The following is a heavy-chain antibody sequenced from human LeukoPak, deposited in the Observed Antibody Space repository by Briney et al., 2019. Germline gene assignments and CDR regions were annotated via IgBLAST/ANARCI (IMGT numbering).Heavy chain of an antibody. D-gene: IGHD1-1*01. Sequence: GSLRLSCAASGFTVSSNYMSWVRQPPGKGLEWIGEINHSGSTNYNPSLKSRVTISVDTSKNQFSLKLSSVTAADTAVYYCARAVQLERPPPLIGYYYMDVWGKGTTVTVSS. V-gene: IGHV4-34*01. CDR2: INHSGST. J-gene: IGHJ6*03. CDR3: ARAVQLERPPPLIGYYYMDV. CDR1: GFTVSSNY.